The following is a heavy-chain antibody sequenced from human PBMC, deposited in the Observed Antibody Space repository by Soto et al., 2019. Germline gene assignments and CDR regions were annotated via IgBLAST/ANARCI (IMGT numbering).Heavy chain of an antibody. V-gene: IGHV3-7*05. CDR1: GFTFSSYW. Sequence: PGGSLRLSCAASGFTFSSYWMTWVRQAPGKGLEWVANIKQDGSEDYYVNSVKGRFTISRDNAKNSLYLQMNSLKADDTAVYYCARDVLGPFDYWAQGTLVTVSS. CDR2: IKQDGSED. CDR3: ARDVLGPFDY. J-gene: IGHJ4*02.